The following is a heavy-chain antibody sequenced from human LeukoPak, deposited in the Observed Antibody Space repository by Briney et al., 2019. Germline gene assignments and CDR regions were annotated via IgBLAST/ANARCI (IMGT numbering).Heavy chain of an antibody. CDR2: LIGSGSGGST. CDR1: GFTFSSYA. V-gene: IGHV3-23*01. J-gene: IGHJ4*02. D-gene: IGHD6-19*01. CDR3: AKLLAVTNSYYFNY. Sequence: GGSLRLSCAASGFTFSSYAMIWLRQAPGQGLKGVSTLIGSGSGGSTYYADSVKGRFTISRDKSKDTLYLQMNSLRAEDTAVYYCAKLLAVTNSYYFNYWGQGTLVTVSS.